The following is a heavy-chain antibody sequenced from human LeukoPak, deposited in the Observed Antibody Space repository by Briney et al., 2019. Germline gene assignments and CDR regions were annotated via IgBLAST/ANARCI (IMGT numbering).Heavy chain of an antibody. Sequence: PGGSLRLSCAASGFTFSSYAMHWVRQAPGKGLEWVAVISYDGSNKYYADSVKGRFTTSRDNSKNTLYLQMNSLRAEDTAVYCCARGTWELLGSVDIWGQGTMVTVSS. J-gene: IGHJ3*02. V-gene: IGHV3-30-3*01. CDR1: GFTFSSYA. D-gene: IGHD1-26*01. CDR2: ISYDGSNK. CDR3: ARGTWELLGSVDI.